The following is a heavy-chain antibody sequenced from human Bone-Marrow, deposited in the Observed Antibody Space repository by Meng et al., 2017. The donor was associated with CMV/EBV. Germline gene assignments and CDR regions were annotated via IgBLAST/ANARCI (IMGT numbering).Heavy chain of an antibody. D-gene: IGHD1-26*01. Sequence: SETLSLTCTVSGGSISSSTYYWGWIRQPPGMGLEWVGSIYYSGTTYYNPSLKSRVIISVDTSKNQFSLRLSSVTTADTAVAVYYCATSLGVTTDNWGQGTLVTVSS. CDR2: IYYSGTT. J-gene: IGHJ4*02. CDR1: GGSISSSTYY. CDR3: ATSLGVTTDN. V-gene: IGHV4-39*01.